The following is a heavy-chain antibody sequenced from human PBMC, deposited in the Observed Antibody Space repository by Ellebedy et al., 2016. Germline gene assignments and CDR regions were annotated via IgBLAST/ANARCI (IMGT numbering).Heavy chain of an antibody. Sequence: SETLSLTXTVSGYSISSGYYWGWIRQPPGKGLEWIGSIYHSGSTYYNPSLKSRVTISVDTSKNQFSLKLSSVTAADTAVYYCARERRIVGALSPMTIWGQGTMVTVSS. J-gene: IGHJ3*02. V-gene: IGHV4-38-2*02. CDR1: GYSISSGYY. CDR2: IYHSGST. D-gene: IGHD1-26*01. CDR3: ARERRIVGALSPMTI.